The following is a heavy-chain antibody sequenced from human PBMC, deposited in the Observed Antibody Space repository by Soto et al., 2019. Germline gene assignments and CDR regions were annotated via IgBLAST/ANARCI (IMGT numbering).Heavy chain of an antibody. CDR2: ISSSSSTI. V-gene: IGHV3-48*02. CDR3: ARYHGYSGYVGWFDP. D-gene: IGHD5-12*01. J-gene: IGHJ5*02. CDR1: GFTFSSYS. Sequence: EVQLVESGGGLVQPGGSLRLSCAASGFTFSSYSMNWVRQAPGKGLEWVSYISSSSSTIYYADSVKGRFTISRDNAKNSLYLQMNSLRDEDTAVYYGARYHGYSGYVGWFDPWGQGTLVTVSS.